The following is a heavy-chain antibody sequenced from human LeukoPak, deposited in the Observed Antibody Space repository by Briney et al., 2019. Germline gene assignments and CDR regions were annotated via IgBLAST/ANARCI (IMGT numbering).Heavy chain of an antibody. J-gene: IGHJ6*03. CDR1: GYSISSGYY. D-gene: IGHD3-10*01. CDR2: IYHSGSIYHSGST. V-gene: IGHV4-38-2*01. CDR3: ARGRLPPSTTYYIGYYYMDV. Sequence: SETLSLTCAVSGYSISSGYYWGWIRQPPGKGLEWIGSIYHSGSIYHSGSTYYNPSLKNRVTISVETPKNQFSLDLSSVTAADTAVYYCARGRLPPSTTYYIGYYYMDVWGKGTTVTVSS.